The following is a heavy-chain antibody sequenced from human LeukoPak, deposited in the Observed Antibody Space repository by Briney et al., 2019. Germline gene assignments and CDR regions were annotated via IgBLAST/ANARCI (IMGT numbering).Heavy chain of an antibody. CDR3: ASQRWGIAVAGRGY. D-gene: IGHD6-19*01. CDR1: GFTFSSYA. V-gene: IGHV3-23*01. J-gene: IGHJ4*02. CDR2: ISGSGGST. Sequence: GGSLRLSCAASGFTFSSYAMSWVRQAPGKGLEWVSAISGSGGSTYYADSVKGRFTISRDNSKNTLYLQMNSLRAEGTAVYYCASQRWGIAVAGRGYWGQGTLVTVSS.